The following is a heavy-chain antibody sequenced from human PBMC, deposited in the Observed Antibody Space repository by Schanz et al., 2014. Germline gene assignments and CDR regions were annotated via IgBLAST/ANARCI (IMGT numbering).Heavy chain of an antibody. J-gene: IGHJ5*02. CDR3: AREPLSGYNWFDP. Sequence: QVQLQESGPGLVKPSGTLSLTCTVSGGSIRSYFWSWIRQPPGQGLEWVGYIYYSGSSDYNPSLKSRVTIPQDTSKNHASRKLSSVTAADTAVYYCAREPLSGYNWFDPWGQGSLXTVSS. D-gene: IGHD6-25*01. V-gene: IGHV4-59*12. CDR2: IYYSGSS. CDR1: GGSIRSYF.